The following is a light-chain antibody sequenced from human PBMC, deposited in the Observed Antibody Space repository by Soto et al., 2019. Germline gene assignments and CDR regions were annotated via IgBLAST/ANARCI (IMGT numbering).Light chain of an antibody. J-gene: IGLJ1*01. CDR1: SSDVGGYNY. Sequence: QSVLTQPPSASVSPGQPVTISCTGTSSDVGGYNYVSWYQQHPGKAPKLMIYEVSKRPSGVPDRFSGSKSGNTASLTVSGLQAEDEADYYCSSYAGSNGGVFGTGTKVTVL. CDR3: SSYAGSNGGV. V-gene: IGLV2-8*01. CDR2: EVS.